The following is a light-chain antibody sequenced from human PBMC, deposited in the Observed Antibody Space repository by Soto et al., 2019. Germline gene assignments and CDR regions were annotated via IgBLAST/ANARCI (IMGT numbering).Light chain of an antibody. CDR3: QHYGRSAIFT. V-gene: IGKV3D-11*01. CDR1: QGVSSY. J-gene: IGKJ3*01. CDR2: DAS. Sequence: EIVLTQSPATLSLSPGERATLSCRASQGVSSYLAWYQQKPGQAPRLLIYDASNRATGIPARFSGSGPGTDFTLTISSLEPEDFAVYYCQHYGRSAIFTLGPGTTVDIK.